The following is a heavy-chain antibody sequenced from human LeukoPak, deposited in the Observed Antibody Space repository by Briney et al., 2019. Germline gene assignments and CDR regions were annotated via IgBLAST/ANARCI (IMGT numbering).Heavy chain of an antibody. CDR2: LWYDGSNK. Sequence: GSLRLSCAASGFTFSTHGMYWVRQAPGKGLEWVAVLWYDGSNKYYADSVKGRFTISRDNPKNTLYLQMNSLRVEDTAVYYCAKRKGGHGSGSFDYWGQGTVVTVSS. CDR3: AKRKGGHGSGSFDY. D-gene: IGHD3-10*01. J-gene: IGHJ4*02. V-gene: IGHV3-33*06. CDR1: GFTFSTHG.